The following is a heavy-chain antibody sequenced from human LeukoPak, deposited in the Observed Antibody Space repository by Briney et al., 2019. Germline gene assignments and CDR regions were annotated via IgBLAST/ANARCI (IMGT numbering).Heavy chain of an antibody. CDR1: GFTFSSYA. V-gene: IGHV3-23*01. J-gene: IGHJ5*02. D-gene: IGHD6-19*01. CDR2: LSGSGGST. Sequence: PGGSLRLSCAASGFTFSSYAMHWVRQAPGKGLEWVSALSGSGGSTYYADSVKGRFTISRDNSKNTLYLQMNSLRAEDTAVYYCAKETIQRLQWLVEDWFDPWGQGTLVTVSS. CDR3: AKETIQRLQWLVEDWFDP.